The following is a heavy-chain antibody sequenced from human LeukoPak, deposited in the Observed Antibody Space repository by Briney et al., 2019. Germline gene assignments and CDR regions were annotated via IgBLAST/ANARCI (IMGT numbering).Heavy chain of an antibody. CDR1: GYTFTSYY. J-gene: IGHJ3*02. CDR2: INPSGGST. Sequence: ASVKVSCKASGYTFTSYYMHWVRQAPGQGLGWMGIINPSGGSTSYAQKFQGRVTMTRDTSTSTVYMELSSLRSEDTAVYYCARALLWLGEIDAFDIWGQGTMVTVSS. V-gene: IGHV1-46*01. CDR3: ARALLWLGEIDAFDI. D-gene: IGHD3-10*01.